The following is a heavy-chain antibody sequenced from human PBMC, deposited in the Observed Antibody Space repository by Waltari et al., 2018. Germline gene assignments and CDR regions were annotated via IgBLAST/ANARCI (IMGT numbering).Heavy chain of an antibody. J-gene: IGHJ4*02. CDR1: GDSGINSNYS. V-gene: IGHV4-39*07. Sequence: QLQLLESGPGLVKPSETLSLTCTVSGDSGINSNYSRGWIRQPPGKGLEWSGNIYYSGRSSYNPSLKSRVIISVDTSKNQFSGRLTSVTAADTAVFYCARLSPPMWVRGVKGGYYFDYWGPGTLVTVSS. CDR2: IYYSGRS. D-gene: IGHD3-10*01. CDR3: ARLSPPMWVRGVKGGYYFDY.